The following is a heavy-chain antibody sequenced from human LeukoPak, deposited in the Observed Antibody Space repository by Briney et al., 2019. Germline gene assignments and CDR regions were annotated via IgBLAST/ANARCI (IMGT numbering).Heavy chain of an antibody. D-gene: IGHD5-12*01. J-gene: IGHJ4*02. CDR3: ARQYTGYDY. V-gene: IGHV5-51*01. CDR1: GLRFSSYW. Sequence: GESLRISCKGSGLRFSSYWIAWVRQMPGKGLEWMGIIYPGDSDTRYSPSFQGQVTFSADKSIGTAYLQWSSLKASDTAMYYCARQYTGYDYWGQGTLVTVSS. CDR2: IYPGDSDT.